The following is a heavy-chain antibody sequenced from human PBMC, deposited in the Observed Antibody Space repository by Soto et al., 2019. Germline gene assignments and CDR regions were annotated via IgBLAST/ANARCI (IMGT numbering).Heavy chain of an antibody. CDR3: AKGSIGRFYCSGGSCYFPFDY. Sequence: GGSLRLSCAASGFTFSSYAMSWVRQAPGKGLEWVSAISGSGGSTYYADSVKGRFTISRDNSKNTLYLQMNSLRAEDTAVYYCAKGSIGRFYCSGGSCYFPFDYWGQGTLVTVSS. J-gene: IGHJ4*02. CDR2: ISGSGGST. V-gene: IGHV3-23*01. CDR1: GFTFSSYA. D-gene: IGHD2-15*01.